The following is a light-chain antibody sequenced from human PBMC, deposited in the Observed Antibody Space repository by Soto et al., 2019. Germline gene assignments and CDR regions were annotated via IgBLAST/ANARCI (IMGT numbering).Light chain of an antibody. Sequence: QTLLAQPTSLSGAPGQKVTISCTGSSSNIGAGYDLHWYQQLPGTAPKLLLYGNSNRPSGVPDRFSGSKSGTSASLAITGLQAEDEADYYCQSYDSSLSAYVFGTGTKVTVL. CDR3: QSYDSSLSAYV. CDR2: GNS. V-gene: IGLV1-40*01. CDR1: SSNIGAGYD. J-gene: IGLJ1*01.